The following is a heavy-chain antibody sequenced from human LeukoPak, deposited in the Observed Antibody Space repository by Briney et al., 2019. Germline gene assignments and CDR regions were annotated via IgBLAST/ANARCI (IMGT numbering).Heavy chain of an antibody. J-gene: IGHJ3*02. CDR2: IYHSGST. CDR1: GGSISSYY. Sequence: SETLSLTCTVSGGSISSYYWSGIRQPPGKGLEWIGYIYHSGSTNYNPSLKSRVTISVDTSKNQFSLKLSSVTAADTAVYYCASSPYCSGGSCYSGAFDIWGQGTMVTVSS. D-gene: IGHD2-15*01. CDR3: ASSPYCSGGSCYSGAFDI. V-gene: IGHV4-59*01.